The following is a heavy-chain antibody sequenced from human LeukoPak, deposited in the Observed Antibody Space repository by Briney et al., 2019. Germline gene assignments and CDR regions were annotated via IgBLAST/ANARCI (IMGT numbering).Heavy chain of an antibody. CDR3: ARGASITMVRGVMLFDY. CDR1: GGSFSGYY. Sequence: SETLSLTCAVYGGSFSGYYWSWIRQPPGKGLEWIGEINHSGSTNYNPSLKSRVTISVDTSKNQFSLKLSSVTAADTAVYYCARGASITMVRGVMLFDYWGQGTLVTVSS. D-gene: IGHD3-10*01. J-gene: IGHJ4*02. V-gene: IGHV4-34*01. CDR2: INHSGST.